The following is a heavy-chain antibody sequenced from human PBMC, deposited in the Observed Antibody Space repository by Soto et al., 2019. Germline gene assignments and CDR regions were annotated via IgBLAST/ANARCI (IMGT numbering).Heavy chain of an antibody. CDR2: IFPDDSDI. CDR3: ARLGPLYASSPKWWFEP. CDR1: GYKFTSCW. J-gene: IGHJ5*02. D-gene: IGHD3-16*01. Sequence: GESLKISCKGAGYKFTSCWIAWVRQMPGKGLEWMGIIFPDDSDIRYSPSFQGQVTISADKSISTAYLQWRSLQASDSAIYYCARLGPLYASSPKWWFEPWGQGTRVTVSS. V-gene: IGHV5-51*01.